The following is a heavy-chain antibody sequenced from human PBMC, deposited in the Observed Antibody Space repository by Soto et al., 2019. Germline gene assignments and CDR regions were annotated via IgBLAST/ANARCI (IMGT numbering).Heavy chain of an antibody. D-gene: IGHD5-12*01. CDR2: ISYDGSNK. Sequence: QVQLVESGGGVVQPGRSLRLSCAASGFTFSSYAMHWVRQAPGKGLEWVAVISYDGSNKYYADSVKGRFTISRDNSKNTLYLQMNSLRAEDTAVYYCARDIDGYNSLGVPSIWGQGTMVTVSS. J-gene: IGHJ3*02. CDR3: ARDIDGYNSLGVPSI. V-gene: IGHV3-30-3*01. CDR1: GFTFSSYA.